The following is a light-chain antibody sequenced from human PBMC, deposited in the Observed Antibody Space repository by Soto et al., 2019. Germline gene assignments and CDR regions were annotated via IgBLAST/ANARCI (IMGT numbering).Light chain of an antibody. Sequence: DIQMTQSPSSVSASVGDRVTITCRASQPITNWLAWYQQKPGKAPKLLIYAASNLQSGVPSRFSGSGSGTDFTLTINSLQPEDFATCYCQQDTSFPFTFGPGTKGDVK. CDR2: AAS. CDR1: QPITNW. V-gene: IGKV1-12*01. CDR3: QQDTSFPFT. J-gene: IGKJ3*01.